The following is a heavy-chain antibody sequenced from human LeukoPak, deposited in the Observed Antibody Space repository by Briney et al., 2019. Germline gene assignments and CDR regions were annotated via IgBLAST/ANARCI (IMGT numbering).Heavy chain of an antibody. J-gene: IGHJ3*02. Sequence: GGSLRLSCAASGFTFSSYGMHWVRQAPGKGLEWVAVIWYDGSNKYYADSVKGRFTISRDNSKNTLYLQMNSLRAEDTAVYYCAREVGANDDTREDAFDIWGQGTMVTVSS. V-gene: IGHV3-33*08. CDR3: AREVGANDDTREDAFDI. CDR2: IWYDGSNK. D-gene: IGHD1-26*01. CDR1: GFTFSSYG.